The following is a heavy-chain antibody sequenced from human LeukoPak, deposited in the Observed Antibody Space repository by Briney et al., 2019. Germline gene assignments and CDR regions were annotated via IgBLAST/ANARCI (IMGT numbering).Heavy chain of an antibody. CDR2: IDPSDSYT. D-gene: IGHD7-27*01. Sequence: GESLKISCKGSGYSFTTYWIGWVRQMPGKGLEWMGRIDPSDSYTNYSPSFQGHVTISADKSSSTAYLQWTSLKASDTAMYYCVRQRNWAVDYWGQGTLVTVSS. V-gene: IGHV5-10-1*01. J-gene: IGHJ4*02. CDR3: VRQRNWAVDY. CDR1: GYSFTTYW.